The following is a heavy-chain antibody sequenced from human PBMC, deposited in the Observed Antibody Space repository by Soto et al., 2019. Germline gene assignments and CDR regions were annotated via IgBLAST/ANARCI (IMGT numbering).Heavy chain of an antibody. CDR1: GGTFSSYT. Sequence: ASVKVSCKASGGTFSSYTISWVRQAPGQGLEWMGRIIPILGIANYAQKFQGRVTITADKSTSTAYMELSSLRSEDTAVYYCARGATLYYFDYWGQGTLATVSS. J-gene: IGHJ4*02. CDR2: IIPILGIA. D-gene: IGHD1-26*01. V-gene: IGHV1-69*02. CDR3: ARGATLYYFDY.